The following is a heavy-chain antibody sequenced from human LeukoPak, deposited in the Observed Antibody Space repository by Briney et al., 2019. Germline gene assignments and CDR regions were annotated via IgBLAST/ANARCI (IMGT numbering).Heavy chain of an antibody. CDR2: INPNSGGT. J-gene: IGHJ4*02. V-gene: IGHV1-2*02. D-gene: IGHD5-18*01. Sequence: GASVKVSCKASGYTFSSHYMHWVRQAPGQGPEWMGYINPNSGGTNYAPKFHGRVTMARDTSISIVSLEVSGLRSDDTAVYYCARAPVSYNYGPYFDFWGQGALVTVSS. CDR3: ARAPVSYNYGPYFDF. CDR1: GYTFSSHY.